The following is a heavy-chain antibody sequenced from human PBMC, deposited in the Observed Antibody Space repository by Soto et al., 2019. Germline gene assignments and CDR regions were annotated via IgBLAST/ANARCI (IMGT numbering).Heavy chain of an antibody. CDR2: ISSNSIYI. V-gene: IGHV3-21*01. Sequence: GGSLRLSCAASGFTFSSYSMNWVRQATGKELERVSSISSNSIYIYYADSVKGRFTISRDNAKNSLYLQMNSLRAEDTAVYYCARDPSYYDSSGPPHDAFDIWGQGTMVTVSS. CDR1: GFTFSSYS. J-gene: IGHJ3*02. CDR3: ARDPSYYDSSGPPHDAFDI. D-gene: IGHD3-22*01.